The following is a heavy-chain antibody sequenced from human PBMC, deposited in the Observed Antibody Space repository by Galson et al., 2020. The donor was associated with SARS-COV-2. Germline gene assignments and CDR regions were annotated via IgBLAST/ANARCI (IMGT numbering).Heavy chain of an antibody. CDR2: IFYDGSDK. D-gene: IGHD6-19*01. V-gene: IGHV3-33*01. J-gene: IGHJ4*02. CDR1: GFTFSSHA. CDR3: ARDGQSSSGWAFDY. Sequence: GGSLRLSCAASGFTFSSHAIHWVRQAPGKGLEWVAQIFYDGSDKYYRDSVKGRFTISRDSSKNTVFLQMNNLRDDDAAVYYCARDGQSSSGWAFDYWGQGTLVTVSS.